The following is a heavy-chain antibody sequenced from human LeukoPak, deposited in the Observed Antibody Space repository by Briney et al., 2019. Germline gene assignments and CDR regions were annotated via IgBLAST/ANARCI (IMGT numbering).Heavy chain of an antibody. CDR2: IDYSGST. V-gene: IGHV4-59*01. CDR3: ARLVYSSSWYWFDP. J-gene: IGHJ5*02. Sequence: SETLSLTCTVSGGSISSYYWNWIRQPPGKGLEGIGYIDYSGSTNYNPSLKSRVTISVDTSKSQFSLKLNSVTAADTAVYYCARLVYSSSWYWFDPWGQGTLVTVSS. D-gene: IGHD6-13*01. CDR1: GGSISSYY.